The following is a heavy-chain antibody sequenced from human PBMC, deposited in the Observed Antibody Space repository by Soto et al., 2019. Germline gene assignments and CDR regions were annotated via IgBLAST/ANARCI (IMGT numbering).Heavy chain of an antibody. CDR2: INPGNGNT. J-gene: IGHJ4*02. D-gene: IGHD3-16*02. CDR3: ARGLGGYLDYVDY. CDR1: GYTFTNYA. V-gene: IGHV1-3*01. Sequence: GASVKASCKASGYTFTNYAMHWMRQAPGQRLEWMGWINPGNGNTKYSQKFQGRVTITRDTSASTAYVELSSLRTEDTAVYYCARGLGGYLDYVDYWGQGTLVTVSS.